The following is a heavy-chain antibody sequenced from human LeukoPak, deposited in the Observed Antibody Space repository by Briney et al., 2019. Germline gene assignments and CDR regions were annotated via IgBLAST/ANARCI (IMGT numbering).Heavy chain of an antibody. CDR3: ARAREYHLPPTDY. J-gene: IGHJ4*02. D-gene: IGHD2-2*01. Sequence: ASVKVSCKPSGHTFTDYYMPWVRQAPGQGLEWMGWVIPNSGATNYAQKFQGRVTMTRDTSITTVYMELSRLRSDDTAVYYCARAREYHLPPTDYWGQGTLVTVSS. CDR2: VIPNSGAT. CDR1: GHTFTDYY. V-gene: IGHV1-2*02.